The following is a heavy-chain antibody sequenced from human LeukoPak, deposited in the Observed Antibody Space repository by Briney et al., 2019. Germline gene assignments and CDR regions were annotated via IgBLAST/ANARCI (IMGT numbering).Heavy chain of an antibody. CDR1: GFTSIAYA. V-gene: IGHV3-23*01. CDR3: ASGDDAFDI. J-gene: IGHJ3*02. CDR2: ISGGGVTT. D-gene: IGHD2-21*01. Sequence: PGGSLRLSCVGSGFTSIAYALTWARQAPGKGLEWVSGISGGGVTTYYADSVKGRFTISRDNSKNTLYLQMNSLRAEDTAVYYCASGDDAFDIWGQGTMVTVSS.